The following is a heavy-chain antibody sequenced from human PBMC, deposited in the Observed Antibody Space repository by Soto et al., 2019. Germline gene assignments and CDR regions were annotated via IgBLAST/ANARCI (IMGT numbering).Heavy chain of an antibody. J-gene: IGHJ6*02. CDR3: ARAGGALLWFGELLNYGMDV. CDR2: IYSGGST. Sequence: LSLTCAASGFTVSSNYMSWVRQAPGKGLEWVSVIYSGGSTYYADSVKGRFTISRDNSKNTLYLQMNSLRAEDTAVYYCARAGGALLWFGELLNYGMDVWGQGTTVTVSS. V-gene: IGHV3-53*01. CDR1: GFTVSSNY. D-gene: IGHD3-10*01.